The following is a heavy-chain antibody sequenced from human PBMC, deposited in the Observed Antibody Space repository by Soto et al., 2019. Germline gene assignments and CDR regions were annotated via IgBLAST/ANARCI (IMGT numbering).Heavy chain of an antibody. CDR3: ARHGYNYGGGYFDY. J-gene: IGHJ4*02. V-gene: IGHV3-66*04. CDR2: IYSGGST. D-gene: IGHD5-18*01. Sequence: EVQLVESGGGLVQPGGSLRLSCAASGVTVSSNYMSWVRQAPGKGLEWVSVIYSGGSTYYADSVKGRFTISRDNSKKTLYLQMISLRAEDTAVYYCARHGYNYGGGYFDYWGQGTLVTVSS. CDR1: GVTVSSNY.